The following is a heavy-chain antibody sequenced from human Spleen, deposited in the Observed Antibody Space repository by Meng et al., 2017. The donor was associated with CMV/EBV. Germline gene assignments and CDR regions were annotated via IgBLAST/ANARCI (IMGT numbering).Heavy chain of an antibody. CDR1: GYTFIDYY. V-gene: IGHV1-18*04. CDR2: ISAYNGNT. CDR3: ARERVVVWYYYGMDV. D-gene: IGHD2-21*01. Sequence: ASVKVSCKASGYTFIDYYMHWVRQAPGHGLEWMGWISAYNGNTNYAQKLQGRVTMTTDTSTSTAYMELRSLRSDDTAVYYCARERVVVWYYYGMDVWGQGTTVTVSS. J-gene: IGHJ6*02.